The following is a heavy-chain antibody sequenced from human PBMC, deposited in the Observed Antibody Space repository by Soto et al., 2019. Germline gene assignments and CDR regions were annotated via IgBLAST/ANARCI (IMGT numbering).Heavy chain of an antibody. V-gene: IGHV1-3*01. D-gene: IGHD2-15*01. CDR1: GYTFTSYA. Sequence: ASVKVSCKASGYTFTSYAMHWVRQAPGQRLEWMGWINAGNGNTKYSQKFQGRVTITRDTSASTAYMELSSLRSEDTAVYYCAREINCSGGSCGVFDYWGQGTLVTV. J-gene: IGHJ4*02. CDR2: INAGNGNT. CDR3: AREINCSGGSCGVFDY.